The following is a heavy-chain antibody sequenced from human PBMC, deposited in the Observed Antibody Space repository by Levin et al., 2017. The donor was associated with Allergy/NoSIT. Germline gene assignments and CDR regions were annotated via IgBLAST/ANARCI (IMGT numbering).Heavy chain of an antibody. Sequence: GGSLRLSCAASGFTFSSYGMHWVRQAPGKGLEWVAVISYDGSNKYYADSVKGRFTISRDNSKNTLYLQMNSLRAEDTAVYYCAKDDHYDSSGHFDYWGQGTLVTVSS. CDR1: GFTFSSYG. CDR2: ISYDGSNK. D-gene: IGHD3-22*01. V-gene: IGHV3-30*18. J-gene: IGHJ4*02. CDR3: AKDDHYDSSGHFDY.